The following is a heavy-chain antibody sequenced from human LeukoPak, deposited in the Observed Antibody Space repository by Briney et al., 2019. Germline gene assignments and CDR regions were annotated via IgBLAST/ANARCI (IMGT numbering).Heavy chain of an antibody. CDR1: GFTFSSYS. V-gene: IGHV3-23*01. CDR2: ISGSGGST. Sequence: PGGSLRLSCAASGFTFSSYSMNWVRQAPGKGLEWVSAISGSGGSTYYADSVKGRFTISRDNSKNTLYLQMNSLRAEDTAVYYCTRDGPYMDVWGEGTTVTVSS. CDR3: TRDGPYMDV. J-gene: IGHJ6*03.